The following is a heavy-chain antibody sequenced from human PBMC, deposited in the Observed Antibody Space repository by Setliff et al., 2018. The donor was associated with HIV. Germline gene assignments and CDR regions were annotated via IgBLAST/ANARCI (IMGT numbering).Heavy chain of an antibody. CDR3: ARDVEHMMDV. CDR1: GGSVSRLS. Sequence: ASVKVSCKPSGGSVSRLSLGWVRQAPGQGLEWMGWISAYNGNTNYAQKLQGRVTMTTDTSTSTAYMELRSLRFDDTAVYYCARDVEHMMDVWGQGTTVTVSS. V-gene: IGHV1-18*01. J-gene: IGHJ6*02. CDR2: ISAYNGNT.